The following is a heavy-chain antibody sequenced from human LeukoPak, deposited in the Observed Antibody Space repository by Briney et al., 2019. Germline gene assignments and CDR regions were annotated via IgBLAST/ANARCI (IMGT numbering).Heavy chain of an antibody. V-gene: IGHV4-38-2*02. J-gene: IGHJ5*02. Sequence: PSETLSLTCTVSGYSIRSGYFWGWIRQPPGKGLEWVGIIYQSGTTYYNSSLKSRLTMSADTSKNQISLKLTSVTAADTAVYYCVRVPGPNWFDPWGQGIQVIVSS. CDR1: GYSIRSGYF. CDR3: VRVPGPNWFDP. CDR2: IYQSGTT.